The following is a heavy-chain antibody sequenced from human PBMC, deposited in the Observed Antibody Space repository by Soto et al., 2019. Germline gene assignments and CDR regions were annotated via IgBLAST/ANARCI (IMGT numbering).Heavy chain of an antibody. CDR1: VFTFGNYW. J-gene: IGHJ4*01. CDR3: ERDSGYGSGNSLNHYLDY. D-gene: IGHD3-10*01. V-gene: IGHV3-7*01. CDR2: IKRDASEK. Sequence: GGSLRLSCSASVFTFGNYWMSWVRQAPGKGLEWLGTIKRDASEKKYADSVKGRFTMSRDNDKNSLYLQMDSLRGDDTAVYFCERDSGYGSGNSLNHYLDYWGHGALGTVSS.